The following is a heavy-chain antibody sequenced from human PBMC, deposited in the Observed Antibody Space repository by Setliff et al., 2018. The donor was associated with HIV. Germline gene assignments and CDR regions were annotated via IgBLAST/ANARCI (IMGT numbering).Heavy chain of an antibody. J-gene: IGHJ6*03. V-gene: IGHV4-39*07. Sequence: PSETLSLTCSVSGGPIGSSSYSWAWIRQPPGKGLEWIGSVSYSGKIYYNPSLKSRFTISVDTSKNQFSLKVNSVTAADTAVYYCARVGVDVVRHYYYYMDVWGKGTTVTVSS. CDR3: ARVGVDVVRHYYYYMDV. CDR2: VSYSGKI. CDR1: GGPIGSSSYS. D-gene: IGHD3-10*01.